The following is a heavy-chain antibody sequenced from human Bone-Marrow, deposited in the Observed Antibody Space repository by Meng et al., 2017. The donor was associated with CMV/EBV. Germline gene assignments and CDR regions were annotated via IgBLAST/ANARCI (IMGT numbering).Heavy chain of an antibody. CDR3: AGGSKWLANDS. D-gene: IGHD6-19*01. CDR1: GFTFSAYY. Sequence: GESLKISCEVSGFTFSAYYMSWIHQAPGKGLEWISYISRNTTTIQYADSVRGRFTISRDNAKNPLFLQMNSLRADDTAVYFCAGGSKWLANDSWGQGTVVTVYS. V-gene: IGHV3-11*04. J-gene: IGHJ5*02. CDR2: ISRNTTTI.